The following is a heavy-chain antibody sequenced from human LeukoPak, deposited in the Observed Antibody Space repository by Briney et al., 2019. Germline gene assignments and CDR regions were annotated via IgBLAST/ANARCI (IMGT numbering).Heavy chain of an antibody. CDR2: ISSSGSTI. J-gene: IGHJ5*02. CDR1: GFTFSDYY. D-gene: IGHD6-13*01. Sequence: TGGSLRLSCAASGFTFSDYYMSWIRQAPRKGLEWVACISSSGSTIYYADSVKGRFTISRDNAKNSLYLQMNSLRAEDTAVYYCARDVGYSSSWTYENWFDPWGQGTLVTVSS. CDR3: ARDVGYSSSWTYENWFDP. V-gene: IGHV3-11*04.